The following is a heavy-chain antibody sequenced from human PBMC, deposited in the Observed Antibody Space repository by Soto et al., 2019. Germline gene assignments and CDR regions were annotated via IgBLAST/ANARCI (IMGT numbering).Heavy chain of an antibody. Sequence: ASVKVSCKASGGTFSSYAISWVRQAPGQGLEWMGGIIPIFGTANYAQKFQGRVTITADESTSTAYMELSSLRSEDTAVYYCARGALAYCGGDCYRAPMFDPWGQGTLVTVSS. CDR2: IIPIFGTA. V-gene: IGHV1-69*13. D-gene: IGHD2-21*02. J-gene: IGHJ5*02. CDR3: ARGALAYCGGDCYRAPMFDP. CDR1: GGTFSSYA.